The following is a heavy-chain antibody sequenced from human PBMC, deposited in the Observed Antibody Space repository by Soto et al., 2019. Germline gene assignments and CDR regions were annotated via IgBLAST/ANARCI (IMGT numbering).Heavy chain of an antibody. V-gene: IGHV1-69*01. CDR3: ARVVMTTVPASFYYGLDV. CDR2: IIPLIGTA. CDR1: GGTFSTCG. Sequence: QVQLVQSGAEVRKPGSSVTVSCKASGGTFSTCGITWVRQAPGQGLEWMGYIIPLIGTANYAQRFRGRVTITADESTTTAYMELTSLISEDTAVYYCARVVMTTVPASFYYGLDVWGQGTTVTVSS. D-gene: IGHD4-4*01. J-gene: IGHJ6*02.